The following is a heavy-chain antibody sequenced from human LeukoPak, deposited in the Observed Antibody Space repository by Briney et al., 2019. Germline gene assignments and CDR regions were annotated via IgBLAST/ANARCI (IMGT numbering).Heavy chain of an antibody. Sequence: GASLRLSCAASGFTFSNYAMNWVRQAPGKGLMWVSHINNDGSTTTYADSVKGRFTISRDNAKNTLYLQMNSLRAEDTALYYCARGTAGFDPWGQGTLVTVSS. J-gene: IGHJ5*02. CDR2: INNDGSTT. V-gene: IGHV3-74*01. CDR3: ARGTAGFDP. CDR1: GFTFSNYA.